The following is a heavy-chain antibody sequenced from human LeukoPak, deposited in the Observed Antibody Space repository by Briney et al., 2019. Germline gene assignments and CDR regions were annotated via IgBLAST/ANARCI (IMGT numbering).Heavy chain of an antibody. CDR3: ARDWGRRYSSGWYGDFDY. CDR1: GFTFSNYA. Sequence: GGSLRLSCAASGFTFSNYAMHWVRQAPGKGLEWVAVISYDGSDRYYADSVKGRFTISRDNSKNTLYLQMNSLRPEDTAVYYCARDWGRRYSSGWYGDFDYWGQGTLVTVSS. CDR2: ISYDGSDR. J-gene: IGHJ4*02. D-gene: IGHD6-19*01. V-gene: IGHV3-30-3*01.